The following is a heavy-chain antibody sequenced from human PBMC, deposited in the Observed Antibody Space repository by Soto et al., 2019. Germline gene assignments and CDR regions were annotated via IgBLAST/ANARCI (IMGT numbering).Heavy chain of an antibody. CDR3: AREVYSDGSGYFLAALDL. V-gene: IGHV1-69*13. J-gene: IGHJ3*01. Sequence: SVKVSCKASGDTLSRFVITWVRQAPGQGLEWVGEIIAMFGSTHYAQKFQPRVTITADESTNTAYMELSSLRSDDTAVYFCAREVYSDGSGYFLAALDLWGQGTMVTVSS. D-gene: IGHD3-22*01. CDR1: GDTLSRFV. CDR2: IIAMFGST.